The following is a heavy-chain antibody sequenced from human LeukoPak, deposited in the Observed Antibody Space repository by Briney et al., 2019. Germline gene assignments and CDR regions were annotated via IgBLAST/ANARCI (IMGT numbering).Heavy chain of an antibody. V-gene: IGHV3-48*02. Sequence: GGSLRLSCAASGFTFSIYSMNWVRQAPGKGLEWVSYIGSSSGTIHYADSVKGRFTISRDNAKNSLYLQMNGLRDEDTAVYYCARDRGELIDYWGQGTLVTVSS. CDR1: GFTFSIYS. CDR3: ARDRGELIDY. J-gene: IGHJ4*02. D-gene: IGHD1-7*01. CDR2: IGSSSGTI.